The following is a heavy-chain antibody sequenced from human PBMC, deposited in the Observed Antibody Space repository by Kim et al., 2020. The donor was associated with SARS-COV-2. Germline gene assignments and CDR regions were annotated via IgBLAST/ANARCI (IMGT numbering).Heavy chain of an antibody. J-gene: IGHJ4*02. CDR2: ISYDGSNK. CDR3: AKWGYPLYYFDY. V-gene: IGHV3-30*18. Sequence: GGSLRLSCAASGFTFSSYGMHWVRQAPGKGLEWVAVISYDGSNKYYADSVKGRFTISRDNSKNTQYLQMNSLRAEDTAVYYCAKWGYPLYYFDYWGQGTLVTVSS. D-gene: IGHD5-18*01. CDR1: GFTFSSYG.